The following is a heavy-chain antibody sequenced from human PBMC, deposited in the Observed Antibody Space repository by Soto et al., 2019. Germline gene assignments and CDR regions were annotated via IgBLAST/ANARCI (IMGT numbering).Heavy chain of an antibody. V-gene: IGHV3-11*01. CDR3: ARVGVSYYYDSSGYYPDY. Sequence: GGSLRLSCAASGFTFSDYYMSWIRQAPGKGLEWVSYISSSGSTIYYADSVKGRFTISRDNAKNSLYLQMNSLRAEDTAVYYCARVGVSYYYDSSGYYPDYWGQGTLVTVSS. D-gene: IGHD3-22*01. CDR2: ISSSGSTI. J-gene: IGHJ4*02. CDR1: GFTFSDYY.